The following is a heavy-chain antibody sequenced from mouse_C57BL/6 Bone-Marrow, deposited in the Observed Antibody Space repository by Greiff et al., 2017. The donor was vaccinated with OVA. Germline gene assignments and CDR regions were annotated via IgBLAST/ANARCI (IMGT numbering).Heavy chain of an antibody. Sequence: QVHVKQSGPGLVQPSQSLSITCTVSGFSLTSYGVHWVRQSPGKGLEWLGVIWSGGSTDYNAAFISRLSISKDNSKSQVFFKMNSLQADDTAIYYCASYGSSGVYFDYWGQGTTLTVSS. D-gene: IGHD1-1*01. CDR1: GFSLTSYG. V-gene: IGHV2-2*01. J-gene: IGHJ2*01. CDR2: IWSGGST. CDR3: ASYGSSGVYFDY.